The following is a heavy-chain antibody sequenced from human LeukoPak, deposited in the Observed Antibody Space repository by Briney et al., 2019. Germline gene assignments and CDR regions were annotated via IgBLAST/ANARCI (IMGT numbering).Heavy chain of an antibody. Sequence: SETLSLTCAVYGGSFSGYYWSWIRQPPGKGLEWIGYIYHSGSTYYNPSLKSRVTISVDRSKNQFSLKLSSVTAADTAVYYCARDCSSTSCYEPGTWGQGTLVTVSS. CDR1: GGSFSGYY. J-gene: IGHJ5*02. D-gene: IGHD2-2*01. CDR2: IYHSGST. V-gene: IGHV4-34*01. CDR3: ARDCSSTSCYEPGT.